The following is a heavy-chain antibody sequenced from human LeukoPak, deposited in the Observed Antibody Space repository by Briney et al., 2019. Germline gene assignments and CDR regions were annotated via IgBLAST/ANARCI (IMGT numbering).Heavy chain of an antibody. CDR2: VWYDGDNK. Sequence: PGRSLRLSCAASGFTFSSYGMHWVRQAPGKGLEWVAVVWYDGDNKYYADSVKGRFTISRDNSKNTLYLQMNSLRAEDTAVYYCAREVGPRDYFYYGLDVWGQGTTVTVSS. V-gene: IGHV3-33*01. CDR1: GFTFSSYG. J-gene: IGHJ6*02. CDR3: AREVGPRDYFYYGLDV.